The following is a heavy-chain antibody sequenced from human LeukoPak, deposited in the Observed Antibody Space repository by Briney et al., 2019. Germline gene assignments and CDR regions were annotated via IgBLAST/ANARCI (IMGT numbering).Heavy chain of an antibody. CDR1: GYTFTNYG. Sequence: ASVKVSCKASGYTFTNYGISWVRQAPGQGLEWVGWISTNNGDTNYAQKFQGRITMTTDTSTSTAYMELSSLRSEDTAVYYCARDGGDGYNPYYFDYWGQGTLVTVSS. CDR2: ISTNNGDT. D-gene: IGHD5-24*01. V-gene: IGHV1-18*01. J-gene: IGHJ4*02. CDR3: ARDGGDGYNPYYFDY.